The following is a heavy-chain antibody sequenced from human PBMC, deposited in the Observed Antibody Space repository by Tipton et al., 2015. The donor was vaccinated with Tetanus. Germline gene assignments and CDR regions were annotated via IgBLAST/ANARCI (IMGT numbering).Heavy chain of an antibody. CDR3: AKESDILTGYTDY. Sequence: AASGFTFSSYAMSWVRQAPGKGLEWVSAISGSGGSTYYADSVKGRFTISRDNSKNTLYLQMNSLRAEDTAVYYCAKESDILTGYTDYWGQGTLVTVSS. D-gene: IGHD3-9*01. CDR1: GFTFSSYA. V-gene: IGHV3-23*01. CDR2: ISGSGGST. J-gene: IGHJ4*02.